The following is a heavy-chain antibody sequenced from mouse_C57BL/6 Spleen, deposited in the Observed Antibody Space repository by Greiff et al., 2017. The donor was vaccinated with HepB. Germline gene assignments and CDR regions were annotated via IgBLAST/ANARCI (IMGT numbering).Heavy chain of an antibody. Sequence: QVQLQQPGAELVMPGASVKLSCKASGYTFTSYWMHWVKQRPGQGLEWIGEIDPSDSYTNYNQKFKGKSTLTVDKSSSTAYMQLSSLTSEDSAVYYCARSEGTGAMDYWGQGTSVTVSS. J-gene: IGHJ4*01. CDR1: GYTFTSYW. D-gene: IGHD3-3*01. V-gene: IGHV1-69*01. CDR3: ARSEGTGAMDY. CDR2: IDPSDSYT.